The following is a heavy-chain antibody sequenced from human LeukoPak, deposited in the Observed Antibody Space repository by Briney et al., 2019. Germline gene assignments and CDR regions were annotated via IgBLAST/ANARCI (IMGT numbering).Heavy chain of an antibody. CDR1: GDSFSSDNVA. J-gene: IGHJ4*02. CDR2: TYYRSQCLQ. CDR3: ARWIHATGGLDY. Sequence: SQTLSLTCDISGDSFSSDNVAWNWLRQSPSRGLEWLVSTYYRSQCLQQYGVSEKGRVTINPDTPKAQISLQLNAVTPDDTAIYYCARWIHATGGLDYWGQGTLVTVSS. V-gene: IGHV6-1*01. D-gene: IGHD3-16*01.